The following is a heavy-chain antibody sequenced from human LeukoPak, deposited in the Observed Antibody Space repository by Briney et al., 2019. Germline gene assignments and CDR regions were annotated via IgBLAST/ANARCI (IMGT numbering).Heavy chain of an antibody. CDR3: ARGRCGDDCYPNWFDP. J-gene: IGHJ5*02. CDR2: INHSGTT. V-gene: IGHV4-34*01. D-gene: IGHD2-21*02. CDR1: GESFSGFY. Sequence: SETLSLTCAVYGESFSGFYWSWIRQPLGKGRNWIGEINHSGTTNYNPSLKSRVIISVDTSKNQFSLKLGSVTAADTAVYYCARGRCGDDCYPNWFDPWGQGTLVTVSS.